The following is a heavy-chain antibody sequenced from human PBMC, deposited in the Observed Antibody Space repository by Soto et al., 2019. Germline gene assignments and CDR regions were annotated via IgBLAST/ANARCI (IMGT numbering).Heavy chain of an antibody. D-gene: IGHD3-22*01. CDR2: ISVSGGST. CDR3: AKAAGSDYYPVDY. Sequence: EVQLLESGGGLVQPGGSLRLSCAASGFTFSSYAMSWFRQAPGKGLEWVSSISVSGGSTYYADSVKGRFTISRDNSKTTLFLHMNSLMAEATAVYYCAKAAGSDYYPVDYWGQGTLVTVSS. CDR1: GFTFSSYA. V-gene: IGHV3-23*01. J-gene: IGHJ4*02.